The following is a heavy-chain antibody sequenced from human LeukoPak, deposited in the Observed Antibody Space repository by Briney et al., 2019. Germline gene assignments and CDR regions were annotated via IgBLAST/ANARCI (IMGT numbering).Heavy chain of an antibody. J-gene: IGHJ4*02. Sequence: GGSLRLSCAAPGFTFSNYWMSWVRQAPGKRLEWVANIKEDGSEKNYADSVKGRFTISRDNAKNSLHLQMNSLRAEDTAVYYCATCSTWRFDYWGQGTLVTVSS. CDR2: IKEDGSEK. CDR1: GFTFSNYW. D-gene: IGHD6-13*01. CDR3: ATCSTWRFDY. V-gene: IGHV3-7*05.